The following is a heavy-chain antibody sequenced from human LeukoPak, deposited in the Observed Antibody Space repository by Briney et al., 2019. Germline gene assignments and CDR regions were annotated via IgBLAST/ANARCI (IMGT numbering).Heavy chain of an antibody. CDR1: GFTFSSYS. CDR2: ISSSSSTI. J-gene: IGHJ4*02. V-gene: IGHV3-48*01. Sequence: GGSLRPSCAASGFTFSSYSMNWVRQAPGKGLEWVSYISSSSSTIYYADSVKGRFTISRDNAKNSLYLQMNSLRAEDTAVYYCATLRSDYYDSSGYQIDYWGQGTLVTVSS. CDR3: ATLRSDYYDSSGYQIDY. D-gene: IGHD3-22*01.